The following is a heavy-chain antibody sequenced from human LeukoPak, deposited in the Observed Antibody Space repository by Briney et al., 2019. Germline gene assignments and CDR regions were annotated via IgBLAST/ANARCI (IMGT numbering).Heavy chain of an antibody. V-gene: IGHV1-18*01. CDR2: ISAYNGNT. Sequence: ASVKVSCKASGYTFTSYGISWVRQAPGQGLEWMGWISAYNGNTNYAQKLQGRVTMTTDTSTSTAYTELRSLRSDDTAVYYCARSSRRGDAFDIWGQGTMVTVSS. J-gene: IGHJ3*02. CDR1: GYTFTSYG. D-gene: IGHD1-14*01. CDR3: ARSSRRGDAFDI.